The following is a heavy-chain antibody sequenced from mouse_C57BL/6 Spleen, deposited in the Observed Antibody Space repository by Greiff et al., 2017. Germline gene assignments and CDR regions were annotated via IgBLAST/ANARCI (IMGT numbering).Heavy chain of an antibody. D-gene: IGHD2-4*01. CDR1: GFSLTSYG. J-gene: IGHJ4*01. V-gene: IGHV2-5*01. CDR3: AKNPYDYDEGYAMDY. Sequence: VQLQQSGPGLVQPSQSLSITCTVSGFSLTSYGVHWVRQSPGKGLEWLGVIWRGGSTDYNAAFMSRLSITKDNSKSQVFFKMNSLQADDTAIYXCAKNPYDYDEGYAMDYWGQGTSVTVSS. CDR2: IWRGGST.